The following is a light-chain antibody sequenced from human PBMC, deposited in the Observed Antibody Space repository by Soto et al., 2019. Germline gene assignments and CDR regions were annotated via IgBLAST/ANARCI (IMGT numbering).Light chain of an antibody. CDR2: GAS. CDR1: QNISSN. CDR3: QQRSNWPPIT. J-gene: IGKJ5*01. V-gene: IGKV3-11*01. Sequence: EIVMTQSPATLSVSPGERATLSCRASQNISSNLAWYQQKPGQAPRVLIDGASTRATGIPARFSGSGFGTDFTLTISSLEPEDFAVYYCQQRSNWPPITFGQGTRLEIK.